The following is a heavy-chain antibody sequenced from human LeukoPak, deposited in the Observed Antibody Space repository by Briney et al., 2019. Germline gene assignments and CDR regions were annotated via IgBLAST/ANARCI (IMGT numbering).Heavy chain of an antibody. V-gene: IGHV7-4-1*02. CDR2: INTNTGNP. CDR3: ARVLSIAARLGSDAFDI. J-gene: IGHJ3*02. Sequence: ASVKVSCKASGYTFTSYAMNWVRQAPGQGLEWMGWINTNTGNPTYAQGFTGRFVFSLDTSVSTAYLQISSLKAEDTAVYYCARVLSIAARLGSDAFDIWGQGTMVTVSS. D-gene: IGHD6-6*01. CDR1: GYTFTSYA.